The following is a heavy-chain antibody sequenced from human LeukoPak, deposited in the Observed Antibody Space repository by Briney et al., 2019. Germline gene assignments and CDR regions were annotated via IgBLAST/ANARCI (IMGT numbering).Heavy chain of an antibody. J-gene: IGHJ3*01. CDR1: GYNFTSYT. CDR3: ARDEGAPIAAANV. CDR2: ISAYNGNT. V-gene: IGHV1-18*01. D-gene: IGHD6-13*01. Sequence: ASVKVSCKASGYNFTSYTISWVRQAPGQGLEWMGWISAYNGNTNYGQKLQGRVIMTTDTSTSTAYMELRSLRPDDTAVYYCARDEGAPIAAANVWGRGTMVTVSS.